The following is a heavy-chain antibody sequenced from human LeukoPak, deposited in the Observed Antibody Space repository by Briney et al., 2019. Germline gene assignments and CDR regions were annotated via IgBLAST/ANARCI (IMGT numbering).Heavy chain of an antibody. CDR1: GDYLSSYY. J-gene: IGHJ4*02. V-gene: IGHV4-59*01. D-gene: IGHD3-10*01. CDR3: ARGGYFGSGSYLDY. Sequence: KPSETLSLTCTVSGDYLSSYYWSWIRQPPGKRLEWMGYIYYSGTTKYNPSLRSRVTISLDTSKNQFSLKLCSVTAADTAVYYCARGGYFGSGSYLDYWGQGTLVSVSS. CDR2: IYYSGTT.